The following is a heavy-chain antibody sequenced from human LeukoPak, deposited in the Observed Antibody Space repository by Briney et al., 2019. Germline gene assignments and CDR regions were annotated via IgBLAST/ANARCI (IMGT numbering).Heavy chain of an antibody. V-gene: IGHV3-74*01. CDR2: INTDGRTT. J-gene: IGHJ4*02. Sequence: GGSLRLSCVSSGFTFSSYWMHWVRQAPGKGLVWVSRINTDGRTTTYADSVKGRFTISRDNAKNTLYLQMNSLRAEDTAVYYCVRSAFLTTEFYFDYWGLGTLVTVSS. D-gene: IGHD4-11*01. CDR3: VRSAFLTTEFYFDY. CDR1: GFTFSSYW.